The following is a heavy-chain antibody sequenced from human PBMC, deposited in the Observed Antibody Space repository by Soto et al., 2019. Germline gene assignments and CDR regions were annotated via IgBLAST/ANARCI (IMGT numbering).Heavy chain of an antibody. CDR3: ASWGYCSSTSCSGGGAYFDY. Sequence: LSLTCTVSGGSISGSSYYWGWVRHPPGKGLGRIGSIYYSGSTYYNPSLKSRVTISVDTSKNQCSLKLSSVPAADTAVYYCASWGYCSSTSCSGGGAYFDYWGKGTLVTVS. CDR1: GGSISGSSYY. CDR2: IYYSGST. V-gene: IGHV4-39*01. J-gene: IGHJ4*02. D-gene: IGHD2-2*01.